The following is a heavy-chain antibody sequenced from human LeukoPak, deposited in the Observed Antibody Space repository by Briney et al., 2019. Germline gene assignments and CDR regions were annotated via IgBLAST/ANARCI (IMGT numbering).Heavy chain of an antibody. Sequence: GASVKASCKASGYTFTSYGISWVRQAPGQGLEWMGWISAYNGNTNYAQKLQGRVTMTTDTSTSTAYMELRSLRSDDTAVYYCARDHLERYCSSTSCYGWFDPWGQGTLVTVSS. J-gene: IGHJ5*02. CDR3: ARDHLERYCSSTSCYGWFDP. D-gene: IGHD2-2*01. V-gene: IGHV1-18*01. CDR1: GYTFTSYG. CDR2: ISAYNGNT.